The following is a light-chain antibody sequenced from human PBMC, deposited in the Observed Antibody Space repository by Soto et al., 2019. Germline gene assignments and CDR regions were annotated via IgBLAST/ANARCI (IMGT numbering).Light chain of an antibody. V-gene: IGKV1-5*03. CDR2: KAS. CDR3: EQYNSCPWT. CDR1: QSISSW. J-gene: IGKJ1*01. Sequence: DIQIPQSPSTLSASVGDRVTITCRASQSISSWLAWYQQKPGKPPKLLIYKASSLESGVPSRFSGSGSGPEFTLAITSPQTDDFATYYDEQYNSCPWTFRQGTKV.